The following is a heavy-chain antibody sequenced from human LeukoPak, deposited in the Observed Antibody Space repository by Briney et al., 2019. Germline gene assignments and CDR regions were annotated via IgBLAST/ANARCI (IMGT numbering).Heavy chain of an antibody. V-gene: IGHV3-20*04. CDR1: GFTFDDYG. Sequence: GSLRLSCAASGFTFDDYGMSWVRQAPGKGLEWVSGINWNGGSTGYADSVKGRFTISRDNAKNSLYLQMNSLRAEDTALYYCARTGYSSSWYYYYYMDVWGKGTTVTVSS. J-gene: IGHJ6*03. CDR2: INWNGGST. CDR3: ARTGYSSSWYYYYYMDV. D-gene: IGHD6-13*01.